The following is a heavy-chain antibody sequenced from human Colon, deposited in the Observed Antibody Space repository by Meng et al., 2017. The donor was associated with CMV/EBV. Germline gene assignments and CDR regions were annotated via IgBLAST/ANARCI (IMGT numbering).Heavy chain of an antibody. Sequence: FTFSDYAMHWVRQAPGKRLEWVALVSSDGSNQYHADSVKGRFTISRDNSKNTLYVQMKSLRAEDTAVYYCARSFWSGYYTSPQYYFDSWGQGTLVTVSS. V-gene: IGHV3-30*04. CDR2: VSSDGSNQ. J-gene: IGHJ4*02. CDR1: FTFSDYA. CDR3: ARSFWSGYYTSPQYYFDS. D-gene: IGHD3-3*01.